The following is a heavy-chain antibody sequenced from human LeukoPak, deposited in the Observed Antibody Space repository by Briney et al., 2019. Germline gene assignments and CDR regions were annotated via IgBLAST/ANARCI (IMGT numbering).Heavy chain of an antibody. CDR1: GGSISSGGYY. Sequence: SETLSLTCTVSGGSISSGGYYWSWIRQPPGKGLEWIGYIYHSGSTYYNPSLKSRVTISVDRSKNQFSLKLSSVTAADTAVYYCARVGRYYYGSGSTYFDYWGQGTLVTVSS. CDR2: IYHSGST. D-gene: IGHD3-10*01. J-gene: IGHJ4*02. CDR3: ARVGRYYYGSGSTYFDY. V-gene: IGHV4-30-2*01.